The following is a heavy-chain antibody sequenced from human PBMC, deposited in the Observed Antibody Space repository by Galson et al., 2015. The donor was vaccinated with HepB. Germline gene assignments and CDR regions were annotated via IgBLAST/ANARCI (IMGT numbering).Heavy chain of an antibody. J-gene: IGHJ4*02. CDR1: GGSFSGYY. CDR3: ARVLEEMATMTEVFDY. V-gene: IGHV4-34*01. CDR2: INHSGST. Sequence: ETLSLTCAVYGGSFSGYYWSWIRQPPGKGLVWIGEINHSGSTNYNPSLKSRVTISVDTSKNQFSLKLSSVTAADTAVYYCARVLEEMATMTEVFDYWGQGTLVTVSP. D-gene: IGHD5-24*01.